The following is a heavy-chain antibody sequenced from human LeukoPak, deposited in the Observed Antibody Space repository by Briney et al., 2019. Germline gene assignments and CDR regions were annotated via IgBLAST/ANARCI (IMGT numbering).Heavy chain of an antibody. CDR3: SSWGSTPGVSSDDY. D-gene: IGHD6-6*01. CDR2: IKSKTDGGTT. CDR1: KFTINDAW. J-gene: IGHJ4*02. V-gene: IGHV3-15*01. Sequence: GGSLRLSCAASKFTINDAWMSWVRQAPGKGLEWVGRIKSKTDGGTTEYAAPVKGRFTISRDDSKNTLYLQMNSLKTEDTAMYYCSSWGSTPGVSSDDYWGQGTLVTVSS.